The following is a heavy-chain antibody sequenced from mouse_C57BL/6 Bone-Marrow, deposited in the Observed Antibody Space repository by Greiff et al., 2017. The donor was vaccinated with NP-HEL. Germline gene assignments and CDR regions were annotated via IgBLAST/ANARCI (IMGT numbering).Heavy chain of an antibody. D-gene: IGHD1-1*01. CDR3: ARDRVGYWYFDV. Sequence: EVKLMDSGGGLVQSGRSLRLSCATSGFTFSDFYMEWVRQAPGKGLEWIAASRNKANDYTTEYSASVKGRFIVSRDTSQSILYLQMNALRAEDTAIYYCARDRVGYWYFDVWGTGTTVTVSS. J-gene: IGHJ1*03. CDR2: SRNKANDYTT. V-gene: IGHV7-1*01. CDR1: GFTFSDFY.